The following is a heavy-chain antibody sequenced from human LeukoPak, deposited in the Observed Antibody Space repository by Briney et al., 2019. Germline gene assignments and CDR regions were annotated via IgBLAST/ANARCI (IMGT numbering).Heavy chain of an antibody. CDR1: GGSISSYY. D-gene: IGHD4-11*01. V-gene: IGHV4-59*01. J-gene: IGHJ4*02. CDR3: AREGGKDDWQTTAFDY. Sequence: SETLSLTCTVSGGSISSYYWSWIRQPPGKGLEWIGNIYYSGSINYNPSLKSRVTISIDTSKNQFSLKLSSVTAADTALYYCAREGGKDDWQTTAFDYWGQGTLVTVSS. CDR2: IYYSGSI.